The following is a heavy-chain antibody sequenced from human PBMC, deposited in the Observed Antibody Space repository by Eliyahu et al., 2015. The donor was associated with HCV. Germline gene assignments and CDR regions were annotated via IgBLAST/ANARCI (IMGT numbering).Heavy chain of an antibody. J-gene: IGHJ6*02. Sequence: QVQLVQSXAEVKKPGASXXVXXKASGXTXTXYYMHWVRQAPGQGLEWMGWMNPNSGGTNYAQKFQGRVTMTRDTSISTAYMELSRLRSDDTAVYYCARAVYYDFWWVGGMDVWGQGTTVTVSS. CDR3: ARAVYYDFWWVGGMDV. CDR1: GXTXTXYY. CDR2: MNPNSGGT. V-gene: IGHV1-2*02. D-gene: IGHD3-3*01.